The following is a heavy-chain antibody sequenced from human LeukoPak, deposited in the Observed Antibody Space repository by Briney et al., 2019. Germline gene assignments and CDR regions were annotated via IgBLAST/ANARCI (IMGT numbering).Heavy chain of an antibody. V-gene: IGHV1-69*05. CDR3: ARAANVEMTTLGPLDY. CDR1: GGTFRSYA. J-gene: IGHJ4*02. CDR2: IIPIFGTA. Sequence: SVKVSCKASGGTFRSYAISWVRQAPGQGLEWMGGIIPIFGTANYAQKFQGRVTITTDESTSTAYMELSSLRSEDTAAYYCARAANVEMTTLGPLDYWGQGTLVTVSS. D-gene: IGHD5-24*01.